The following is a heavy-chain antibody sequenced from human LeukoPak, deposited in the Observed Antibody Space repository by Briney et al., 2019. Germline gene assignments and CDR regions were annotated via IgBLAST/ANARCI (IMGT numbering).Heavy chain of an antibody. CDR3: ARDRGERWLPFEGFDAFDI. J-gene: IGHJ3*02. CDR2: IYYSGST. V-gene: IGHV4-39*07. D-gene: IGHD5-24*01. Sequence: SETLSLTCTVSGGSISSSSYYWGWIRQPPGKGLEWIGSIYYSGSTYYNPSLKSRVTISVDTSKNQFSLKLSSVTAADTAVYYCARDRGERWLPFEGFDAFDIWGQGTMVTVSS. CDR1: GGSISSSSYY.